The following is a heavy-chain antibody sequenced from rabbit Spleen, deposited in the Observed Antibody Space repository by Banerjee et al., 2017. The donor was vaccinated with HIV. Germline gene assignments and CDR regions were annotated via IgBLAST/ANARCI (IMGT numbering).Heavy chain of an antibody. CDR2: MDSGSSGAT. D-gene: IGHD2-1*01. CDR3: ARGSATMTMVITGYYLDL. CDR1: GFSFSSSYW. V-gene: IGHV1S45*01. Sequence: QEQLEESGGDLVKPEGSLTLTCTASGFSFSSSYWICWVRQAPGKGLEWIACMDSGSSGATYYASWAKAQFTISKPSSTTVTLQMTSLTAADTATYFCARGSATMTMVITGYYLDLWGQGTLVTVS. J-gene: IGHJ4*01.